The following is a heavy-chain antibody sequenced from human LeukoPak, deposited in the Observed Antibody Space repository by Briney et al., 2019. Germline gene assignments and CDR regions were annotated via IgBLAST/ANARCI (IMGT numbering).Heavy chain of an antibody. J-gene: IGHJ4*02. CDR2: ISAYNGNT. CDR1: GYTFTSYG. CDR3: ARDGNLDYDSSGYYY. D-gene: IGHD3-22*01. V-gene: IGHV1-18*01. Sequence: ASVKVSCKASGYTFTSYGISWVRQAPGQGLKWMGWISAYNGNTNYAQKLQGRVTMTTDTSTSTAYMELRSLRSDDTAVYYCARDGNLDYDSSGYYYWGQGTLVTVSS.